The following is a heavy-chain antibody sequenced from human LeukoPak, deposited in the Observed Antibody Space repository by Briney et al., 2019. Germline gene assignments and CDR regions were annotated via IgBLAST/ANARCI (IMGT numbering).Heavy chain of an antibody. CDR2: ISSSSSYI. D-gene: IGHD3-22*01. CDR1: GFSFSTYS. CDR3: ARVPYYDSSGFDH. J-gene: IGHJ4*02. Sequence: GGSLRLSCAASGFSFSTYSLNWVRQAPGKGLEWVSSISSSSSYIYYADSVKGRFIISRDNAKNSLYLQMNSLGAEDTAVYYCARVPYYDSSGFDHWGQGTLVTVSS. V-gene: IGHV3-21*01.